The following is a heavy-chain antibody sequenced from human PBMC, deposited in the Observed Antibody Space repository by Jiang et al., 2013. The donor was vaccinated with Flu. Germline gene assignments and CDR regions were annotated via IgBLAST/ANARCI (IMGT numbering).Heavy chain of an antibody. CDR2: IYSGST. J-gene: IGHJ4*01. D-gene: IGHD1-26*01. CDR1: GDSISSSSCY. Sequence: LLKPSETLSLTCAVSGDSISSSSCYWGWIRQPPGKGLEWIASIYSGSTYYNPSLKSRVTMSVDTSKNQFSLNLRSVTAADTAVYYCARQWDDTGNYYARAHFDSWG. V-gene: IGHV4-39*01. CDR3: ARQWDDTGNYYARAHFDS.